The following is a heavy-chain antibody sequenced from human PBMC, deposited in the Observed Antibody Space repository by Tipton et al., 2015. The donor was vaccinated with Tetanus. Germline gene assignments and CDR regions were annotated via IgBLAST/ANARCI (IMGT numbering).Heavy chain of an antibody. Sequence: SLRLSCAASGFPSESHYMHWVRQTPGKGLVWISRINPDGRRTNYADSVKGRFTISRDHAKNTVYLQMNSLRAEDTAVYFCARRSLTNYGLDVWGQGTPVTVSS. CDR3: ARRSLTNYGLDV. CDR2: INPDGRRT. V-gene: IGHV3-74*01. D-gene: IGHD1-1*01. CDR1: GFPSESHY. J-gene: IGHJ6*02.